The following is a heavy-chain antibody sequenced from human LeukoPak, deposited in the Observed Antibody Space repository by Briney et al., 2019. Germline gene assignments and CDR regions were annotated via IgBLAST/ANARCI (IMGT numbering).Heavy chain of an antibody. CDR1: GFTFSSYA. D-gene: IGHD3-22*01. CDR2: ISPSGDRT. Sequence: GGSLRLSCAASGFTFSSYAMSWVRQAPGKGLEWVSFISPSGDRTSNADSVEGRFTISRDNTRNTLYLQMNSLRDEDTGVYYCAIMHGYYDGSGFWVQWGQGTMVTVSS. J-gene: IGHJ4*02. CDR3: AIMHGYYDGSGFWVQ. V-gene: IGHV3-23*01.